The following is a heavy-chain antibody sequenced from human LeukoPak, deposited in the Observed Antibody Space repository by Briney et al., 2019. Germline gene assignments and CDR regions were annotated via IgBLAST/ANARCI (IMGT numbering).Heavy chain of an antibody. CDR3: ARGRGRDGDNLVS. CDR2: IYTSGST. Sequence: SETLSLTCTVSGRPFSCGRYYWRWIRQPAGKALDRIGRIYTSGSTNFNPSLKSRVTISVDTSKNQYSLKLSSVTAADTAVYYCARGRGRDGDNLVSWGQGTLVTVSS. CDR1: GRPFSCGRYY. J-gene: IGHJ4*02. V-gene: IGHV4-61*02. D-gene: IGHD5-24*01.